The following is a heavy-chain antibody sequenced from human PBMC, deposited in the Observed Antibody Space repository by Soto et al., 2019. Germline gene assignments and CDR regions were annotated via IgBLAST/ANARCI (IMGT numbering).Heavy chain of an antibody. CDR3: ARDRDIAAPITSHDYNGMDI. D-gene: IGHD5-12*01. CDR1: AFTFSGYG. V-gene: IGHV3-33*01. CDR2: IWYDGSDK. Sequence: GGSLRLSCAASAFTFSGYGMHWVRQAPGKGLEWVAVIWYDGSDKYYADSVKGRFTISRDNSKNTLYLQMNSLRVEDTAVYYCARDRDIAAPITSHDYNGMDIWGQGTTVTVSS. J-gene: IGHJ6*02.